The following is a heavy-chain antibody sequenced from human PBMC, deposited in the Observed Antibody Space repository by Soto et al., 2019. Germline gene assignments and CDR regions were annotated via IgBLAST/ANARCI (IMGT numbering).Heavy chain of an antibody. V-gene: IGHV2-5*02. CDR1: GISLSTKEVG. J-gene: IGHJ4*02. CDR3: AHTSLKNGWAFDS. Sequence: IFSKESGPTLVKPTQTLTLTCTFSGISLSTKEVGVGWIRQPPGKGLEWLALIYWDGDQRYRPSLRTRVTITKDTSKNQVFLTMANMDPVDTATYFCAHTSLKNGWAFDSWGQGTLVTVSS. CDR2: IYWDGDQ. D-gene: IGHD6-19*01.